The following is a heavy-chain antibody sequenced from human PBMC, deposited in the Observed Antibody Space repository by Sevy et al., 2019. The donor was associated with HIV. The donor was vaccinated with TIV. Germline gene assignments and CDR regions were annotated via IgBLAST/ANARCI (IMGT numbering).Heavy chain of an antibody. CDR2: IYTSGST. Sequence: SETLSLTCTVSGGSISSYYWSWIRQPAGKGLEWIGRIYTSGSTNYNPSLKSRVTMSVDTSKNQFSLKLSYVTAADTAVYYCARGPGGIVVVPAAIHIGRRWFDPWGQGTLVTVSS. CDR3: ARGPGGIVVVPAAIHIGRRWFDP. D-gene: IGHD2-2*01. CDR1: GGSISSYY. J-gene: IGHJ5*02. V-gene: IGHV4-4*07.